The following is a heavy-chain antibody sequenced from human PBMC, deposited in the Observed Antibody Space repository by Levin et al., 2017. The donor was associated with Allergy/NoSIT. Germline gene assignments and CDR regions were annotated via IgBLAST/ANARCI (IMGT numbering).Heavy chain of an antibody. CDR2: ISSSGSTI. D-gene: IGHD3-22*01. V-gene: IGHV3-11*01. J-gene: IGHJ5*02. CDR1: GFTFSDYY. CDR3: ARDLDFDDNSGYYFT. Sequence: GESLKISCAASGFTFSDYYMSWIRQAPGKGLEWLSYISSSGSTIYYADSVKGRFTISRDNAKNSLYLQMNSLRAEDTAVYYCARDLDFDDNSGYYFTWGQGTLVTVSS.